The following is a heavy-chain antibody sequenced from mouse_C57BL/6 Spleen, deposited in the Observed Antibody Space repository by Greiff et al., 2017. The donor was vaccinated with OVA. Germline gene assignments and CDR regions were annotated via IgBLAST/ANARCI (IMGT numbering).Heavy chain of an antibody. J-gene: IGHJ3*01. CDR2: ISSGSSTI. CDR1: GFTFSDYG. D-gene: IGHD1-1*01. V-gene: IGHV5-17*01. CDR3: AKGVLPFAY. Sequence: EVKLVESGGGLVKPGGSLKLSCAASGFTFSDYGMHWVRQAPEKGLEWVAYISSGSSTIYYADTVKGRFTISRANAKNTLFLQMTSLRSEDTAMYYCAKGVLPFAYWGQGTLVTVSA.